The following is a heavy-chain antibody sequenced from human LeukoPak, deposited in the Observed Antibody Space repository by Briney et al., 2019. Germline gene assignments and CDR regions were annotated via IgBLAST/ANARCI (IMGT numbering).Heavy chain of an antibody. CDR2: ISGSGGST. Sequence: GGSLRLSCAASGFTFSSYAMSWVRQAPGKGLEWVSAISGSGGSTYYADSVKGRFTISRDNSKNTLYLQMNGLRAEDTAVYYCARTLYYDFSDPLFDPWGQGTLVTVSP. CDR3: ARTLYYDFSDPLFDP. D-gene: IGHD3-3*01. J-gene: IGHJ5*02. V-gene: IGHV3-23*01. CDR1: GFTFSSYA.